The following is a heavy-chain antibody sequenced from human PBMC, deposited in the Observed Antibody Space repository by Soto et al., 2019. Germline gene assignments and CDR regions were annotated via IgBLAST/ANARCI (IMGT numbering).Heavy chain of an antibody. CDR1: GGSTSSYY. J-gene: IGHJ4*02. Sequence: SETLSLTCTVSGGSTSSYYWSWIRQPPGKGLEWIGYIYYSGSTNYNTSLKSRVTISVDTSKNQFSLKLSSVTSAYTAVYYCTTRYESNPHSWGQATLITV. CDR2: IYYSGST. D-gene: IGHD5-12*01. V-gene: IGHV4-59*08. CDR3: TTRYESNPHS.